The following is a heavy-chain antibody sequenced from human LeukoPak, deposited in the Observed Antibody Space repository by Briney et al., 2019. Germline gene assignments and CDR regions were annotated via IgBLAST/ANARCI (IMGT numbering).Heavy chain of an antibody. J-gene: IGHJ6*03. CDR1: GFTFSSYE. V-gene: IGHV3-48*03. D-gene: IGHD3-3*01. CDR2: ISSSGDTI. CDR3: ARAGVAEEYYYYYMDV. Sequence: GGSLRLSCAASGFTFSSYEMNWVRQAPGKGLEWVSYISSSGDTIYYADSVNGRFTISRDNAKNSLYLQMNSLRAEDTAVYYCARAGVAEEYYYYYMDVWGKGTTVTVSS.